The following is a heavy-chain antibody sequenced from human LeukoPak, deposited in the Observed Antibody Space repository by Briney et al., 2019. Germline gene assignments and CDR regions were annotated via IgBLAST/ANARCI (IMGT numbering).Heavy chain of an antibody. J-gene: IGHJ6*03. D-gene: IGHD4-11*01. V-gene: IGHV4-59*01. CDR2: IYYSGST. Sequence: SETLSLACTVSGGSISSYYWSWIRQPPGKGLEWIGYIYYSGSTNYNPSLKSRVTISVDTSKNQFSLKLSSVTAADTAVYYCARGVTSGEPIYYYYYMDVWGKGTTVTISS. CDR3: ARGVTSGEPIYYYYYMDV. CDR1: GGSISSYY.